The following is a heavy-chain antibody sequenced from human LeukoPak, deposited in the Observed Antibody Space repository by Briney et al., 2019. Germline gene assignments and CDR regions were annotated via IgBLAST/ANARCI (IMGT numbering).Heavy chain of an antibody. Sequence: GGSLRLSCAASGFTFSSYAMSWVRQAPGKGLEWVSAISASGGSTYYADSVKGRFTISRDNAKNSLFLQMNSLRDDDTAVYYCARGRYYDSSGYFDYWGQGTLVTVSS. CDR2: ISASGGST. D-gene: IGHD3-22*01. CDR1: GFTFSSYA. V-gene: IGHV3-23*01. J-gene: IGHJ4*02. CDR3: ARGRYYDSSGYFDY.